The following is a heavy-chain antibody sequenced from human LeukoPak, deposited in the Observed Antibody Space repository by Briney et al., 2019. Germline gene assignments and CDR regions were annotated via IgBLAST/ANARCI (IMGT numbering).Heavy chain of an antibody. D-gene: IGHD3-3*01. Sequence: SETLSLTCTVSGGSISSYYWSWIRQPPGKGLEWIGYIYSSGSTNYNPSVKSRVTISVDTSKNQFSLKLSSVTAADTAVYYCARHLRKSPKAEFDYWGQGTLVTVSS. CDR1: GGSISSYY. V-gene: IGHV4-59*08. J-gene: IGHJ4*02. CDR3: ARHLRKSPKAEFDY. CDR2: IYSSGST.